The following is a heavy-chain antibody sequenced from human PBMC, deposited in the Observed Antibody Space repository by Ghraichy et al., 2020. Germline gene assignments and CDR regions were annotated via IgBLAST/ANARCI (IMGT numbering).Heavy chain of an antibody. Sequence: SVKVPCKASGGTFSSYAISWVRQAPGQGLEWMGRIIPILGIANYAQKFQGRVTITADKSTSTAYMELSSLRSEDTAVYYCARGVAVAAFDYWGQGTLVTVSS. CDR1: GGTFSSYA. D-gene: IGHD6-19*01. CDR3: ARGVAVAAFDY. V-gene: IGHV1-69*04. J-gene: IGHJ4*02. CDR2: IIPILGIA.